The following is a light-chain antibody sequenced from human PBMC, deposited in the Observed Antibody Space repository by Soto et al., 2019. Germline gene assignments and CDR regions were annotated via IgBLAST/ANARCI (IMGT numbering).Light chain of an antibody. CDR3: QQYNGWPRT. CDR2: GAS. V-gene: IGKV3-15*01. CDR1: QSISTN. Sequence: EIVMTQSPATLSVSPGERVTHSCRASQSISTNLAWYQQKPGQAPRLLIYGASTRATGIPARFSGSGSGTEFTVTISSLQSEDFAVYYCQQYNGWPRTFGHGTKVDIK. J-gene: IGKJ1*01.